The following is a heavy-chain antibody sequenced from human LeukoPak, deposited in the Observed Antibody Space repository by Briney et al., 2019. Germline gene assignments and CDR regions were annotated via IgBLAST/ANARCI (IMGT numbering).Heavy chain of an antibody. D-gene: IGHD3-10*01. J-gene: IGHJ5*02. CDR2: IKQDGSEK. V-gene: IGHV3-7*01. CDR1: GFTFDTYW. Sequence: GGSLRLSCAASGFTFDTYWMSWVRQAPGKGLEWVANIKQDGSEKDYVDSVKGRFTISRDNAKNSLYLQMNSLRAEDTAVYYCARDRAHYGSGSGTRKFDPWGQGTLVTASS. CDR3: ARDRAHYGSGSGTRKFDP.